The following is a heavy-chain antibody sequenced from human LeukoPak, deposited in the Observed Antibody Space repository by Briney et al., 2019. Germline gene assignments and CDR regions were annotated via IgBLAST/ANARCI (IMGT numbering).Heavy chain of an antibody. J-gene: IGHJ3*02. D-gene: IGHD2-2*01. CDR2: ISSSSSYT. CDR1: GFTFSDYY. CDR3: VPGSTNAFDI. Sequence: GVSLRLSCAASGFTFSDYYMSWIRQAPGKGLEWVSYISSSSSYTNYANSVKGRFTISRDNAKNSLYLQMNSLRAEDTAVYARVPGSTNAFDIWGQGTMVTVSS. V-gene: IGHV3-11*06.